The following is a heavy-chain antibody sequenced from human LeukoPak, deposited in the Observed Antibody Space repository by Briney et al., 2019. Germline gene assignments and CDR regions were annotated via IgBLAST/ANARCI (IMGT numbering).Heavy chain of an antibody. CDR2: IYYSGST. V-gene: IGHV4-31*03. Sequence: SETLSLTCTVSGGSISSGGYYWSWIRQHPGKGPEWIGYIYYSGSTYYNPSLKSRVTISVDTSKNQFSLKLSSVTAADTAVYYCARVGVTIAALVWGQGTMVTVSS. CDR3: ARVGVTIAALV. D-gene: IGHD6-13*01. J-gene: IGHJ3*01. CDR1: GGSISSGGYY.